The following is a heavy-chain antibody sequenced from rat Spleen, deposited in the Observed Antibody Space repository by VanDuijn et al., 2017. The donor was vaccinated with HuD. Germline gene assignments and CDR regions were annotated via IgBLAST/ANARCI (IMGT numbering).Heavy chain of an antibody. D-gene: IGHD3-4*01. CDR3: ARHMANPYYVMDA. V-gene: IGHV5-22*01. J-gene: IGHJ4*01. CDR1: GFTFSDYY. Sequence: EVQLVESDGGLVQPGRTLKLSCAASGFTFSDYYMAWVRQAPTKGLEWVATISYDGSSTYYGDSVKGRFTISRDNAKSTLYLQMNSLKSEDTATYYCARHMANPYYVMDAWGQGASVTVSS. CDR2: ISYDGSST.